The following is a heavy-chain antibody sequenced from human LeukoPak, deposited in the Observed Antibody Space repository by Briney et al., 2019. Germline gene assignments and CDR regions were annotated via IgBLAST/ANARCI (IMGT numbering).Heavy chain of an antibody. J-gene: IGHJ6*02. CDR1: GGTFSSYA. Sequence: SVKVSCKASGGTFSSYAISWVRQAPGQGLEWMGGIIPIFGTANYAQKFQGRVTITADESTSTAYMELSSLRSEDTAVYYCARDPQYCSSTSCHTSPPYYYYGMDVWGQGTTVTVSS. CDR3: ARDPQYCSSTSCHTSPPYYYYGMDV. CDR2: IIPIFGTA. D-gene: IGHD2-2*02. V-gene: IGHV1-69*13.